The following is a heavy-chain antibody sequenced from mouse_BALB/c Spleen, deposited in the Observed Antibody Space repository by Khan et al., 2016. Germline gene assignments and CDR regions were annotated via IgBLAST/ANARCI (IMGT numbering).Heavy chain of an antibody. V-gene: IGHV9-2-1*01. D-gene: IGHD1-1*01. CDR1: GYTFTDYS. J-gene: IGHJ4*01. CDR2: INTETGEP. CDR3: ATSTVVARNCCAFAY. Sequence: QIQLVQSGPELKKPGETVKISCKASGYTFTDYSMHWVKQAPGKGLKWMGWINTETGEPTYADEFKGRFAFSLETSASTAYLEINNLKNEDTATYFGATSTVVARNCCAFAYWGQGTSVTVSA.